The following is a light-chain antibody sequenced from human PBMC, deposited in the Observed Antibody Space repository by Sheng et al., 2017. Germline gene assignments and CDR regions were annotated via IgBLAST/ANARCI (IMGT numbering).Light chain of an antibody. CDR1: QSISEY. CDR3: QQYNDYPWT. Sequence: DIQMTQSPSSLSASVGDRVTITCRASQSISEYVNWYQQKSGKAPELLIYAGYKLEDGVPSRFGGGGSGKDFTLTISSLQPEDFATYFCQQYNDYPWTFGQGTKVEIK. CDR2: AGY. J-gene: IGKJ1*01. V-gene: IGKV1-16*01.